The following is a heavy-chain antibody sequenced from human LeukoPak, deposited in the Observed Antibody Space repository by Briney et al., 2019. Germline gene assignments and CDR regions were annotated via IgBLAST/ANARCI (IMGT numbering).Heavy chain of an antibody. Sequence: ASVTVSCKASGYTFTSYDINWVRQATGQGLEWMGWMNPNSGNTGYAQKFQGRVTMTRNTSISTAYMELSSLRSEDTAVYYRAIIVGARYYYYGMDVWGQGTTVTVSS. CDR3: AIIVGARYYYYGMDV. D-gene: IGHD1-26*01. V-gene: IGHV1-8*01. CDR2: MNPNSGNT. J-gene: IGHJ6*02. CDR1: GYTFTSYD.